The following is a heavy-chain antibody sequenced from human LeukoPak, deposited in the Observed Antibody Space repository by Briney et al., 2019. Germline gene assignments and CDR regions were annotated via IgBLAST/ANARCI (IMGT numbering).Heavy chain of an antibody. D-gene: IGHD3-10*01. V-gene: IGHV4-4*07. CDR3: ATVRGTYYYYYMDV. Sequence: SETLSLTCTVSGGSISSYYWSWIRQPAGKGLEWIGRIYTSGSTNYNPSLKSRVTISVDTSKNQFSLKLSSVTAADTAVYYCATVRGTYYYYYMDVWGKGTTVTISS. CDR2: IYTSGST. J-gene: IGHJ6*03. CDR1: GGSISSYY.